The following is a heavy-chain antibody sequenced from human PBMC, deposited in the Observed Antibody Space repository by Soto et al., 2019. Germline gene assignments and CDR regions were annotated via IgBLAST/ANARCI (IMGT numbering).Heavy chain of an antibody. Sequence: SSVKVSCKASGYTFSNYDIHGVRPTPGQGPEWIGVLNPSRGLTTYAQKFQGRVSMTRDTSTNTVYMELSSLRSEDTAIYYCARDGVPIAGRSGYFDYWGPGTQVTVSS. D-gene: IGHD6-19*01. V-gene: IGHV1-46*01. CDR3: ARDGVPIAGRSGYFDY. J-gene: IGHJ4*02. CDR2: LNPSRGLT. CDR1: GYTFSNYD.